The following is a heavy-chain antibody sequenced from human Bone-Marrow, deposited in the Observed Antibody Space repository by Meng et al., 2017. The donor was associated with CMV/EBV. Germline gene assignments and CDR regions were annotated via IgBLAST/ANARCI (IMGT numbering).Heavy chain of an antibody. V-gene: IGHV3-7*01. CDR3: ARDYVRITILGVVTGDGGMDV. CDR1: GFTFSSYW. Sequence: GGSLRLSCAASGFTFSSYWMSWVRQAPGKGLEWVANIKQDGSEKYYVDSVKGRFTISRDNAKNSLYLQMNSLRVEDTAVYYCARDYVRITILGVVTGDGGMDVWGQGTTVTVSS. D-gene: IGHD3-3*01. CDR2: IKQDGSEK. J-gene: IGHJ6*02.